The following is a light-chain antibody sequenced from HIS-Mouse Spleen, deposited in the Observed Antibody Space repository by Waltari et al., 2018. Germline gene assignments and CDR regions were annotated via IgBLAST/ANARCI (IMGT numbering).Light chain of an antibody. CDR2: AAS. V-gene: IGKV1-39*01. CDR3: QQSDSTPQWT. CDR1: QSISSY. J-gene: IGKJ1*01. Sequence: DIQMTQSPSSLSASVGDRVTITCRASQSISSYLNWYQQKPGKAPKLLIYAASSLQSGVPSRFSGSGYGTEFTLTISSLQPEDFETYYCQQSDSTPQWTFGQGTKVEIK.